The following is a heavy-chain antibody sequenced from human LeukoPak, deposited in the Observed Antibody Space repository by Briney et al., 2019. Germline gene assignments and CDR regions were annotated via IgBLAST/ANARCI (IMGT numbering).Heavy chain of an antibody. CDR3: AVGSGWLSDC. D-gene: IGHD6-19*01. CDR1: EFISTTYW. CDR2: IKEDGSEK. J-gene: IGHJ4*02. Sequence: GGSLRLSCVVSEFISTTYWVNWVRQAPGKGLEWVANIKEDGSEKHYVGSVEGRFSVSRDYAKNSLSLQMNSLRGEDTAVYYCAVGSGWLSDCWSQGTLVTVSS. V-gene: IGHV3-7*03.